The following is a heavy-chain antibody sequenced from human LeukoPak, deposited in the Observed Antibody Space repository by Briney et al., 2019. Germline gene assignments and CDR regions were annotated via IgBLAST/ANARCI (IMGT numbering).Heavy chain of an antibody. D-gene: IGHD3-22*01. Sequence: GASLRLSCAASGFIFSSYPMNWVRHAPGKGLEWVSSISSSRTYIYYADSVKGRLTISRDKAKNSLYMQTNGLRAEDTSMYYSARDQHSRSTYYYDDSYYYMDVWGKGNTVTISS. V-gene: IGHV3-21*01. J-gene: IGHJ6*03. CDR2: ISSSRTYI. CDR3: ARDQHSRSTYYYDDSYYYMDV. CDR1: GFIFSSYP.